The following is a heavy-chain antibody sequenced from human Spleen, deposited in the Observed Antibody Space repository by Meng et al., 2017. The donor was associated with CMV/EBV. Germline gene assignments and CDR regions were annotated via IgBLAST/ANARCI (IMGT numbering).Heavy chain of an antibody. CDR1: GGTFSSYT. V-gene: IGHV1-69*02. J-gene: IGHJ5*02. Sequence: KVSCKASGGTFSSYTISWVRQAPGQGLEWMGRIIPILGIANYAQKCQGRVTITADKSTSTAYMELSSLRSEDTAVYYCARFSNWFDPWGQGTLVTVSS. CDR3: ARFSNWFDP. CDR2: IIPILGIA.